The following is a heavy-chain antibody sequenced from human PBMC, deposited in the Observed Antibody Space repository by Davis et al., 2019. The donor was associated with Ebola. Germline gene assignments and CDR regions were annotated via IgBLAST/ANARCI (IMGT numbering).Heavy chain of an antibody. J-gene: IGHJ4*02. CDR3: AKEKLLAAAGLGTLDC. V-gene: IGHV3-30*18. Sequence: GESLKISCAASGFTFTSHGMHWVPPASGKGLEWVAVISYDGSNKYYADSVKGRFTISRDNSKNTLYLQMNSLRAEDTAVYYCAKEKLLAAAGLGTLDCGGQGTLVTVSS. D-gene: IGHD6-13*01. CDR1: GFTFTSHG. CDR2: ISYDGSNK.